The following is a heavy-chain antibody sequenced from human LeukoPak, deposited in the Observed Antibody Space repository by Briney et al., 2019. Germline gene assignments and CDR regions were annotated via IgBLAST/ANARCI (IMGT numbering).Heavy chain of an antibody. CDR1: GFTVSSNY. J-gene: IGHJ4*02. V-gene: IGHV3-53*01. CDR2: IYSGGST. Sequence: GGSLRLSCAASGFTVSSNYMSWVRQAPGKGLEWVSVIYSGGSTYYADSVKGRFTISRDNSKNTLYLQMNSLRAEDTAVYYCAKHVVGATTGFDYWGQGTLVTVSS. D-gene: IGHD1-26*01. CDR3: AKHVVGATTGFDY.